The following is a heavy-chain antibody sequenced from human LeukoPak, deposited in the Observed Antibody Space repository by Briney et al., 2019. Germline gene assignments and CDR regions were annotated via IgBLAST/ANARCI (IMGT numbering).Heavy chain of an antibody. CDR3: AREWQYYYGMDV. V-gene: IGHV1-3*01. CDR2: INAGNGNT. D-gene: IGHD5-12*01. Sequence: GASVKVSCKASGYTFTSYAMHWVRQAPGQRLEWMGWINAGNGNTKYSQKFQGRVTITRDTSASTAYMELSSLRSEDTAVYYCAREWQYYYGMDVWGQGTTVTVSS. CDR1: GYTFTSYA. J-gene: IGHJ6*02.